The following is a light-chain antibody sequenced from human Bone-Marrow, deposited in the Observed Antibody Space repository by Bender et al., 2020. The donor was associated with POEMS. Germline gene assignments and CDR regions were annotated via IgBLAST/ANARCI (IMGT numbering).Light chain of an antibody. CDR2: EVS. CDR3: CSYAGTHVL. CDR1: RNDVGGYNY. V-gene: IGLV2-14*01. Sequence: QSALTQPASVSGSPGQSITISCTGTRNDVGGYNYVSWYQQHPGKAPKLMIYEVSNRPSGVSNRFSGSKSGNTASLTISGLQAEDEVDYYCCSYAGTHVLFGGGTKLTVL. J-gene: IGLJ2*01.